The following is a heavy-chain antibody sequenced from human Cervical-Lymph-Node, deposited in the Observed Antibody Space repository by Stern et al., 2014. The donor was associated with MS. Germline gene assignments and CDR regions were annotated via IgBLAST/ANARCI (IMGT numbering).Heavy chain of an antibody. V-gene: IGHV1-69*01. CDR3: ARVRGNWNYDRKPAVDEAFI. J-gene: IGHJ3*02. Sequence: VHLVESGAEVKKPGSSVKVSCKGSGGTFNSYSFAWVRQAPGQGLEWMGGIIPIFSTTNYARKFQGKATITADESTSTAYMELTSLTSEDTAIYFCARVRGNWNYDRKPAVDEAFIWGQGTMVTVSS. CDR2: IIPIFSTT. CDR1: GGTFNSYS. D-gene: IGHD1-7*01.